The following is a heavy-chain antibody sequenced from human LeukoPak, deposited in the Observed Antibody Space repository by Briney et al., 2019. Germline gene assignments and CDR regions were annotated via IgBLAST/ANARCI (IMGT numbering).Heavy chain of an antibody. CDR1: GLTFSSYA. CDR2: ISGSGGST. V-gene: IGHV3-23*01. D-gene: IGHD6-19*01. Sequence: GGSLRLSCAASGLTFSSYAMSWVRQAPGKGLEWVSSISGSGGSTYYADSVKGRFTVSRDNSQNTLYLQMNSLRAEDTAVYYCAKDRSGGGDYYFGMDVWGPGTTVTVSS. J-gene: IGHJ6*02. CDR3: AKDRSGGGDYYFGMDV.